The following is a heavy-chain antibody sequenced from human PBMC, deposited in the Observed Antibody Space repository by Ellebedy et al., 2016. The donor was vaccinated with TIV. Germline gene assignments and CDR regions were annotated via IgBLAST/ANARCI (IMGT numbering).Heavy chain of an antibody. J-gene: IGHJ4*02. CDR1: GFTFSSHD. Sequence: GESLKISCAASGFTFSSHDMHWVRQPTGKGLEWVSGITSACDTYYLGSVKGRFIISRDSAKNSLYLQMNSLRAEDTAVYYCAKGGGDWRYFDYWGQGTLVTVSS. D-gene: IGHD2-21*02. CDR3: AKGGGDWRYFDY. V-gene: IGHV3-13*01. CDR2: ITSACDT.